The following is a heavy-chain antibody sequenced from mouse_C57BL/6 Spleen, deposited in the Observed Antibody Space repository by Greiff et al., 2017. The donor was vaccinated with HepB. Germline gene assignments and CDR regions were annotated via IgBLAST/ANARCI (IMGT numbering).Heavy chain of an antibody. V-gene: IGHV1-80*01. J-gene: IGHJ1*03. CDR2: IYPGDGDT. CDR1: GYAFSSYW. D-gene: IGHD2-5*01. Sequence: QVQLKESGAELVKPGASVKISCKASGYAFSSYWMNWVKQRPGKGLEWIGQIYPGDGDTNYNGKFKGKATLTADKSSSTAYMQLSSLISEDSAVYFCARTRSNYVKDYWYFDVWGTGTTVTVSS. CDR3: ARTRSNYVKDYWYFDV.